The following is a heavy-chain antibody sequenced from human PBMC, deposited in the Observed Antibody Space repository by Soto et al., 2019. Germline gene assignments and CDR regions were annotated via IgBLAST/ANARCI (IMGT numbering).Heavy chain of an antibody. D-gene: IGHD5-12*01. CDR2: IVPIVDTS. Sequence: QVQLVQSGAEVRQPASSVKVSCKTSGGTFSSYAISWVRQAPGQGLEWMGGIVPIVDTSIYAQKFQGRVTITADESTSIAYMELSSLRSDDTAIYYCVRVVAIPGYPDNWGQGTLVTVSS. J-gene: IGHJ4*02. V-gene: IGHV1-69*12. CDR3: VRVVAIPGYPDN. CDR1: GGTFSSYA.